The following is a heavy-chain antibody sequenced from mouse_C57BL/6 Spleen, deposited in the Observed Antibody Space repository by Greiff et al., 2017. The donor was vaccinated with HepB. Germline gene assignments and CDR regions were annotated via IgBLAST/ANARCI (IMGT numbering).Heavy chain of an antibody. Sequence: DVQLVESGGGLVKPGGSLKLSCAASGSTFSDYGMHWVRQAPEKGLEWVAYISSGSSTIYYADTVKVRFTNSRDNAKNTLFLQMTSLRSEDTAMYYCASSFYAMDYWGQGTSVTVS. V-gene: IGHV5-17*01. CDR2: ISSGSSTI. CDR1: GSTFSDYG. CDR3: ASSFYAMDY. J-gene: IGHJ4*01. D-gene: IGHD6-1*01.